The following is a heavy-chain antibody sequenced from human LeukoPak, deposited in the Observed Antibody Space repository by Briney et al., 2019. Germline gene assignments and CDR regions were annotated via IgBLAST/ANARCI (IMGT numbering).Heavy chain of an antibody. Sequence: PSETLSLTCTVSGGSISSGGYYWSWIRQPPGKGLEWIGYIYHSGSTYYNPSLKSPFTISVDTSKNQFSLKLSSVTAADTAIYYCASHHDILTGLAYFDYWGQGTLVTVSS. V-gene: IGHV4-30-2*01. CDR1: GGSISSGGYY. J-gene: IGHJ4*02. CDR2: IYHSGST. CDR3: ASHHDILTGLAYFDY. D-gene: IGHD3-9*01.